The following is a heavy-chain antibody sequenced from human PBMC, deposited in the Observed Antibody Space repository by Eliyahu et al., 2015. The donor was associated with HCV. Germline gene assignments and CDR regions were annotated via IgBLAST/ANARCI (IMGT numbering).Heavy chain of an antibody. CDR3: ASDQYNWNDPFTFDY. Sequence: QVQLVESGGGVVQPGRSLRLSCAASGFTFSSYAMHWVRQAPGKGLEWVAXISYDGSNKYYADSVKGRFTISRDNSKNTLYLQMNSLRAEDTAVYYCASDQYNWNDPFTFDYWGQGTLVTVSS. V-gene: IGHV3-30-3*01. D-gene: IGHD1-20*01. CDR2: ISYDGSNK. CDR1: GFTFSSYA. J-gene: IGHJ4*02.